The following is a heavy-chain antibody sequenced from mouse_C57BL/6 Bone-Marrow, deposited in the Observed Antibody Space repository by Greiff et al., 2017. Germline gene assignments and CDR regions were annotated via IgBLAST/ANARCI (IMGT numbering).Heavy chain of an antibody. V-gene: IGHV1-80*01. CDR2: IYPGDGDT. J-gene: IGHJ4*01. CDR3: ASEARFSSVVEYYGMDY. CDR1: GYAFSSYW. D-gene: IGHD1-1*01. Sequence: QVQLQQSGAELVKPGASVKISCKASGYAFSSYWMNWVKQRPGKGLEWIGQIYPGDGDTNYNGKFKGKATLTADKASSTAYMQLSSLTSEDSAVYFCASEARFSSVVEYYGMDYWGQGTSVTVSS.